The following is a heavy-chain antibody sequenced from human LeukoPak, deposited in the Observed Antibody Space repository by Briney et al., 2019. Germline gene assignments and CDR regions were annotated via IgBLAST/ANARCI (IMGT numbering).Heavy chain of an antibody. V-gene: IGHV1-8*01. Sequence: GASVKVSCKASGYTFTTYDITWVGQPPGQGLGWMGWMNPDSANTGYAQKFKGRVTMTRDTSISTAYMELDSLIFEDTAVYYRARGIRNLLYSDHWGQGTLITVSS. J-gene: IGHJ4*02. D-gene: IGHD1-14*01. CDR2: MNPDSANT. CDR3: ARGIRNLLYSDH. CDR1: GYTFTTYD.